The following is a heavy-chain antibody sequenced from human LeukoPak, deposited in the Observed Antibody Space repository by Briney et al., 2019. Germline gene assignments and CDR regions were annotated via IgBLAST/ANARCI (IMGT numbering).Heavy chain of an antibody. CDR2: ISGDGGSA. J-gene: IGHJ5*02. Sequence: VGSLRLSCAASGFTFDDYAMHWVRQDPGKGLECVSLISGDGGSADYADSVKGRFTISRDNAKNSRYLQMNSLRAEDTAVYYCATTKVRGVNLNWFDPWGQGTLVTVSS. CDR3: ATTKVRGVNLNWFDP. V-gene: IGHV3-43*02. D-gene: IGHD3-10*01. CDR1: GFTFDDYA.